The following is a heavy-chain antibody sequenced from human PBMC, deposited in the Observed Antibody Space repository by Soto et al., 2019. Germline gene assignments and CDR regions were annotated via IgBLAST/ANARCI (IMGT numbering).Heavy chain of an antibody. CDR1: GYTLTELS. CDR3: GSTYYNPSLKSRVTISVDTSKSQFSLKLSSVTAADTAVYYCARDQGSARITMVRGVIGYYYGMDV. J-gene: IGHJ6*02. V-gene: IGHV1-24*01. Sequence: GASVKVSCKVSGYTLTELSMHWVRQAPGKGLEWVGGFDPEDGETIYAQKFQGRVTMTEDTSTDTAYMELSSLRSEDTAVYYSGSTYYNPSLKSRVTISVDTSKSQFSLKLSSVTAADTAVYYCARDQGSARITMVRGVIGYYYGMDVWGQGTTVTVSS. CDR2: FDPEDGET. D-gene: IGHD2-21*02.